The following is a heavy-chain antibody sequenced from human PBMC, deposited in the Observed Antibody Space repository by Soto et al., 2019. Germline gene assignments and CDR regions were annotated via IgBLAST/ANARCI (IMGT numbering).Heavy chain of an antibody. CDR1: GDSVSSDSAA. CDR2: TYYRSKWYN. J-gene: IGHJ5*02. V-gene: IGHV6-1*01. Sequence: PSQTLSLTCAISGDSVSSDSAAWNWIRQSPSRGLEWLGRTYYRSKWYNDYAVSVRSRVTINPDTSKNQFSLHLNSVTPEDTAVYYCARGTGTTVPWFDPWGQGSLFTVSS. D-gene: IGHD1-7*01. CDR3: ARGTGTTVPWFDP.